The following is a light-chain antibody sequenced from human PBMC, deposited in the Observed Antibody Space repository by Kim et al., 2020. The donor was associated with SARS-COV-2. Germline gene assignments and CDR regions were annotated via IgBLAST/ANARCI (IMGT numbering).Light chain of an antibody. V-gene: IGKV1-5*03. J-gene: IGKJ1*01. CDR1: QGISSW. CDR2: KAS. Sequence: DIQMTQSPSTLSASVGDRVTITCRASQGISSWLAWYQQKPGKAPKLLIYKASSLESGVPSRFSGSGSGTEFTLTISSLQPDDFATYYCQQYNRTFGQGTKVDIK. CDR3: QQYNRT.